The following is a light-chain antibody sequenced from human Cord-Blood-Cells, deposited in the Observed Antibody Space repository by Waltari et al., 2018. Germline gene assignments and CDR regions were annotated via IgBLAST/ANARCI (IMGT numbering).Light chain of an antibody. J-gene: IGKJ4*01. CDR2: AAS. V-gene: IGKV1-39*01. CDR3: QQSYCTPLT. CDR1: QSISNY. Sequence: DIQMTQSPSSLSASVGDRVTTTCRASQSISNYLNWYQQKPEKAPKLLIYAASSLQSGVPSRFRSSGSATVFTLTSSSLQPEDVATYYCQQSYCTPLTFGEGTKVEIK.